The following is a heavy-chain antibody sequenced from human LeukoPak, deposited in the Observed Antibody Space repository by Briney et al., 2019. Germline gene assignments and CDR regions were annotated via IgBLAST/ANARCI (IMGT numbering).Heavy chain of an antibody. D-gene: IGHD3-22*01. CDR2: IIPIFGTA. CDR3: ARYYYDSSYYFDY. V-gene: IGHV1-69*13. Sequence: ASVKVSCKASGGTFSSYAISWVRQAPGQGLEWMGGIIPIFGTANYAQKFQGRVTITADESTSTAYMELSSLRSEDTAVYCCARYYYDSSYYFDYWGQGTLVTVSS. J-gene: IGHJ4*02. CDR1: GGTFSSYA.